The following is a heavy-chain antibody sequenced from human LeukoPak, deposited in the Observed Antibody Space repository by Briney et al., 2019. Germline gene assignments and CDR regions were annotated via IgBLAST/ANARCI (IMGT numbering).Heavy chain of an antibody. CDR1: GFTFSSYG. Sequence: GGSLRLSCAASGFTFSSYGMHWVRQAPGKGLEWVAVIWYDGSNKYYADSVKGRFTISRDNSKNTLYLQMNSLRAEDTAVYYCAREWEVLRGYFDYWGQGTLVTVSS. V-gene: IGHV3-33*01. D-gene: IGHD1-26*01. J-gene: IGHJ4*02. CDR2: IWYDGSNK. CDR3: AREWEVLRGYFDY.